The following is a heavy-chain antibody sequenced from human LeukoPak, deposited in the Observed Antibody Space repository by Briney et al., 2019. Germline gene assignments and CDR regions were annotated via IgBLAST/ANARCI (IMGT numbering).Heavy chain of an antibody. CDR3: ARAAPTHYDILTGYRYYFDY. CDR1: GGSISSGGYS. CDR2: IYHSGST. Sequence: SETLSLTCAVSGGSISSGGYSWSWIRQPPGKGLEWIGYIYHSGSTYYNPSLKSRVTISVDRSKNQFSLKLSSVTAADTAVYYCARAAPTHYDILTGYRYYFDYWGQGTLVTVSS. V-gene: IGHV4-30-2*01. D-gene: IGHD3-9*01. J-gene: IGHJ4*02.